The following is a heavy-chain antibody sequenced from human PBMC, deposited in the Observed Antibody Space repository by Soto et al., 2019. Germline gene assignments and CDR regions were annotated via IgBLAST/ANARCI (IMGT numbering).Heavy chain of an antibody. CDR3: ARHVVDLAARYAMDV. CDR2: IDPTASYA. J-gene: IGHJ6*02. D-gene: IGHD2-21*01. V-gene: IGHV5-10-1*01. Sequence: PVESLKISGKGSGYSFTSYWISWVRQTPWKGLEWMGRIDPTASYAIYSPSFQGHVTISADKSISTASLQWSSLKASDTAMYFCARHVVDLAARYAMDVWGQGPTVTVSS. CDR1: GYSFTSYW.